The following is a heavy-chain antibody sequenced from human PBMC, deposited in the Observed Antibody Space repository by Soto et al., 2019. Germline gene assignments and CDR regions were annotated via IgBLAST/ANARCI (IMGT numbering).Heavy chain of an antibody. CDR1: GGSISSGGYY. J-gene: IGHJ5*02. D-gene: IGHD6-13*01. V-gene: IGHV4-31*03. CDR3: ARGGRIAAAGHLPAWYKWFDP. CDR2: IYYSGST. Sequence: PSETLSLTCTVSGGSISSGGYYWSWIRQHPGKGLEWIGYIYYSGSTYYNPSLKSRVTISVDTSKNQFSLKLSSVTAADTAVYYCARGGRIAAAGHLPAWYKWFDPWGQGTLVTVSS.